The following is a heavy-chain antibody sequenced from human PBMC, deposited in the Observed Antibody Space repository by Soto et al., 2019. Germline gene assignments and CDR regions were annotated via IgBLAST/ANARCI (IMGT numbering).Heavy chain of an antibody. Sequence: PSETLSLTCTVSGGSINSYYWSWIRQPPGKGLEWIGYIYYSGSTNYNPSLKSRVTIAVDTSKNQFSLKLSSVTAADTAVYYCARVVPRSYGRTLKWFDPWGQGTLVTVSS. V-gene: IGHV4-59*12. CDR3: ARVVPRSYGRTLKWFDP. D-gene: IGHD4-17*01. CDR1: GGSINSYY. J-gene: IGHJ5*02. CDR2: IYYSGST.